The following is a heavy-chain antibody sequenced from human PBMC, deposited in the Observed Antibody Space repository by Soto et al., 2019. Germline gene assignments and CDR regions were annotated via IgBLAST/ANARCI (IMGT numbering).Heavy chain of an antibody. CDR2: IIPIFGTA. CDR1: GGTFSSYA. Sequence: GASVTVSCKASGGTFSSYAISWVRQAPGQGLEWMGGIIPIFGTANYAQKFQGRVTITADESTSTAYMELSSLRSDDTAVYYCARFLEWLQNWFDPWGQGTLVTVSS. D-gene: IGHD3-3*01. V-gene: IGHV1-69*13. J-gene: IGHJ5*02. CDR3: ARFLEWLQNWFDP.